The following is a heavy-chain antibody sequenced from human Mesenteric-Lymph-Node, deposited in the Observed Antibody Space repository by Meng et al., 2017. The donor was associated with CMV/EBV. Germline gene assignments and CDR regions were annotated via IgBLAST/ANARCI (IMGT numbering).Heavy chain of an antibody. CDR2: INWNSARI. CDR3: AKAIGPTIMGSYGMDV. Sequence: GGSLRLSCAASRFTFDDYAMHWVRQAPGKGLEWVSGINWNSARIHYADSVKGRFTISRDNAKNSLYLEMNSLRSEDTALYYCAKAIGPTIMGSYGMDVWGQGTTVTVSS. J-gene: IGHJ6*02. D-gene: IGHD5-24*01. V-gene: IGHV3-9*01. CDR1: RFTFDDYA.